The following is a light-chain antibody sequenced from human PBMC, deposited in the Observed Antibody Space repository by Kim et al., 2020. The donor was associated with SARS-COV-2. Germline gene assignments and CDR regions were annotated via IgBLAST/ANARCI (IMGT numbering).Light chain of an antibody. CDR3: QKNDGATWT. J-gene: IGKJ1*01. CDR1: QDIINY. V-gene: IGKV1-27*01. CDR2: AAS. Sequence: DIHMTQSPSSLSASVGDRVTITCRASQDIINYVAWYQQKPGKPPKLLIYAASTLQSGVPSRFSGSGSGTDFTLTISSLQPEDVATYYCQKNDGATWTFGQGTKVDIK.